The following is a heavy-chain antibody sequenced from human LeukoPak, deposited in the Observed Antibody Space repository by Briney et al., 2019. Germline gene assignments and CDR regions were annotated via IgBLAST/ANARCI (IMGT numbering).Heavy chain of an antibody. Sequence: GASVKVSCKASGYTFTSYDINWVRQATGQGLEWMGWVNPNSGNTGYAQKFQGRVTMTRNTSISTAYTELSSLRSEDTAVYYCASTLGYCSGGSCYSGWFDYWGQGTLVTVSS. CDR1: GYTFTSYD. J-gene: IGHJ4*02. D-gene: IGHD2-15*01. CDR3: ASTLGYCSGGSCYSGWFDY. CDR2: VNPNSGNT. V-gene: IGHV1-8*01.